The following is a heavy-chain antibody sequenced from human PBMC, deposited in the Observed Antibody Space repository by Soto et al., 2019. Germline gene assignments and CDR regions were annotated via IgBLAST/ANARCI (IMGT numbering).Heavy chain of an antibody. D-gene: IGHD6-19*01. J-gene: IGHJ4*02. Sequence: VHLLESGGGLVQPGGSLRLSCATSGFNFNNYAMSWVRQAPGERLEWVSFISSSGGTTYYADSVKGRFTISRDNSRNTVFLQMNTMGAEDTAIYYCETFVTVTGPGWGRAAKYLGQGTRVTVSS. CDR1: GFNFNNYA. CDR3: ETFVTVTGPGWGRAAKY. V-gene: IGHV3-23*01. CDR2: ISSSGGTT.